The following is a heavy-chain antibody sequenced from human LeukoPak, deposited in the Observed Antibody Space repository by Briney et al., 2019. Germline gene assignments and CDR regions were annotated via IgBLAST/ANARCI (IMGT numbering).Heavy chain of an antibody. D-gene: IGHD6-6*01. Sequence: SVEVSCKASGGTFSSYAISWVRQAPGQGLEWMGRIIPILGIANYAQKFQGRVTITADKSTSTAYMELSSLRSEDTAVYYCARDRVRAPGKQLVRGVILTYYFDYWGQGTLVTVSS. J-gene: IGHJ4*02. CDR1: GGTFSSYA. CDR2: IIPILGIA. V-gene: IGHV1-69*04. CDR3: ARDRVRAPGKQLVRGVILTYYFDY.